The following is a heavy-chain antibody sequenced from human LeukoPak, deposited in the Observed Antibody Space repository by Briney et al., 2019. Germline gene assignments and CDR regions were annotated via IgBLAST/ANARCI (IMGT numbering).Heavy chain of an antibody. J-gene: IGHJ4*02. CDR1: GGAINRGGSY. D-gene: IGHD3-10*01. CDR2: IYDSGST. Sequence: PSQTLSLTCTVSGGAINRGGSYWTWIRQHPGKGLEWIGSIYDSGSTYYNPSLESRVNISVDTSKNQFSLKLNSVTAADTAVYYCARDRSDSTTRYLDYWGQGTLVTVSS. CDR3: ARDRSDSTTRYLDY. V-gene: IGHV4-31*03.